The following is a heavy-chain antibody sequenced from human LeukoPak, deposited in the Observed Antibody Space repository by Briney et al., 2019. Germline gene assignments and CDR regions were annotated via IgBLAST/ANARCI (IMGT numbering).Heavy chain of an antibody. Sequence: EASVKVSCKASGYTFTGYYMHWVRQAPGQGLEWMGGIIPIFGTANYAQKFQGRVTITADESTSTAYMELRSLRSDDTAVYYCARDWGSSWYLSAYYYYYMDVWGKGTTVTVSS. V-gene: IGHV1-69*13. CDR2: IIPIFGTA. D-gene: IGHD6-13*01. CDR1: GYTFTGYY. CDR3: ARDWGSSWYLSAYYYYYMDV. J-gene: IGHJ6*03.